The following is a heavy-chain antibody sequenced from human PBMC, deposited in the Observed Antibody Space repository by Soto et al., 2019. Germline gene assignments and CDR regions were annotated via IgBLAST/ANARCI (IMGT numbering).Heavy chain of an antibody. Sequence: PGGSLRLSCAASGFTFSSYSMNWVRQAPGKGLEWVSYISSSSSTIYYADSVKGRFTISRDNAKNSLYLQMNSLRDEDTAVYYCAREDIVVVVAAVDYWGQGTLVTVSS. CDR2: ISSSSSTI. CDR1: GFTFSSYS. V-gene: IGHV3-48*02. CDR3: AREDIVVVVAAVDY. J-gene: IGHJ4*02. D-gene: IGHD2-15*01.